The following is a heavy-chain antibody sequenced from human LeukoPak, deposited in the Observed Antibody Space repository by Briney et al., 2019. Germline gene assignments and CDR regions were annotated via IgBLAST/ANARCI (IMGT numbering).Heavy chain of an antibody. Sequence: PGGSRRLSCAASGFTFSSYSMNWVRQAPGKGLEWVSYISSSSSTIYYADSVKGRFTISRDNAKNSLYLQMNSLRAEDTAVYYCARDPEKYSSGWPVYWGQGTLVTVSS. J-gene: IGHJ4*02. CDR2: ISSSSSTI. CDR1: GFTFSSYS. CDR3: ARDPEKYSSGWPVY. D-gene: IGHD6-19*01. V-gene: IGHV3-48*01.